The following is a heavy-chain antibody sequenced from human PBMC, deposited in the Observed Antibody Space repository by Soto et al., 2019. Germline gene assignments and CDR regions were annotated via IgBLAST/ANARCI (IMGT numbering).Heavy chain of an antibody. J-gene: IGHJ4*02. CDR1: GGSISSYY. D-gene: IGHD5-18*01. V-gene: IGHV4-59*01. Sequence: PSETLSLTCTVSGGSISSYYWSWIRQPPGKGLEWIGYIYYSGSTNYNPSLKSRVTISVDTSKNQFSLKLSSVTAADTAVYYCARMSSGYSYGYRFDYWGQGTLVTVSS. CDR2: IYYSGST. CDR3: ARMSSGYSYGYRFDY.